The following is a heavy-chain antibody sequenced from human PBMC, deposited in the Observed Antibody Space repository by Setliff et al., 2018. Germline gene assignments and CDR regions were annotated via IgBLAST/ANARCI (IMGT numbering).Heavy chain of an antibody. CDR3: VRMQGGGSTLGAIDH. D-gene: IGHD3-16*01. J-gene: IGHJ4*02. CDR2: ILGNGGST. V-gene: IGHV3-23*01. Sequence: GVLRLSCAASGFTFSAYAMSWVRQAPGKGLEWVSGILGNGGSTYSAHSVSGRFTIPRDNSKNTLSLQLNSLRAGDTAVYYCVRMQGGGSTLGAIDHWGQGTLVTVSS. CDR1: GFTFSAYA.